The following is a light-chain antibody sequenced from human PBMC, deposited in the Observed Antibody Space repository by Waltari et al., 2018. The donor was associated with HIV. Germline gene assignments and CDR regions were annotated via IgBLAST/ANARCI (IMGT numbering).Light chain of an antibody. J-gene: IGKJ1*01. V-gene: IGKV4-1*01. CDR2: WAS. CDR3: QQYYSTLRT. CDR1: QSVLYSSNNKNY. Sequence: TINCKSSQSVLYSSNNKNYLAWYQQKPGQPPKLLIYWASTRESGVPDRFSGSGSQTDFTLTISSLQAEDVAVYYCQQYYSTLRTFGQGTKVEIK.